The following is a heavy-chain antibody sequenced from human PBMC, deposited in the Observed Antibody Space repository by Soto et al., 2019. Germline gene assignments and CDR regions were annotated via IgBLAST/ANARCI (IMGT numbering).Heavy chain of an antibody. CDR3: ARDKITGLFDY. J-gene: IGHJ4*02. CDR1: GGSIGGSTYY. V-gene: IGHV4-39*02. CDR2: IYYSGNT. Sequence: SETLSLTCTVSGGSIGGSTYYWGGIRQPPGKGLEWIGSIYYSGNTYYNPSLKTRVTISVDTSKNQFSLKLTSVTAADTAVYYCARDKITGLFDYWGQGTLVTVSS. D-gene: IGHD2-8*02.